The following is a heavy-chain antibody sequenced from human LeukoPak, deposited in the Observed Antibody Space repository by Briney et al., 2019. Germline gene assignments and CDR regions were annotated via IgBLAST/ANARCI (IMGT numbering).Heavy chain of an antibody. D-gene: IGHD3-9*01. V-gene: IGHV4-59*01. J-gene: IGHJ3*02. Sequence: SETLSLTCTVSGGSISSYYWSWIRQPPGKGLEWIGYIYYSGSTNYNPSLKSRVTISLDTSKNQFSLKLSSVTAADTAVYYCARDRRLVGLLRYFDWLLYGDAFDIWGQGTMVTVSS. CDR2: IYYSGST. CDR1: GGSISSYY. CDR3: ARDRRLVGLLRYFDWLLYGDAFDI.